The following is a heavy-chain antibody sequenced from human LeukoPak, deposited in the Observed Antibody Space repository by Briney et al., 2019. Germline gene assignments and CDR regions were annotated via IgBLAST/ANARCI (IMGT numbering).Heavy chain of an antibody. Sequence: GGSLRLSCAASGFTFSSYCMSWVRQAPGKGLEWVATIKEDGSEKYYVDSVRGRFTLSRDNAENSLYLQMNSLRDEDTAVYCCARDHPDILPGYYNNSYNSYYMDVWAKGPRSPSP. D-gene: IGHD3-9*01. J-gene: IGHJ6*03. CDR1: GFTFSSYC. CDR2: IKEDGSEK. CDR3: ARDHPDILPGYYNNSYNSYYMDV. V-gene: IGHV3-7*01.